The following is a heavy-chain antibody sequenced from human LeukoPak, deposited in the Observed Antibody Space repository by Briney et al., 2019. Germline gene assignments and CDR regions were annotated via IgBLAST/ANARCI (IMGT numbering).Heavy chain of an antibody. J-gene: IGHJ3*02. CDR2: INPNSGGT. D-gene: IGHD6-6*01. CDR1: GYTFTSYG. CDR3: ARDHDRPHSSSNAFDI. Sequence: ASVKVSCKASGYTFTSYGISWVRQAPGQGLEWMGWINPNSGGTNYAQKFQGRVTMTRDTSISTAYMELSRLRSDDTAVYYCARDHDRPHSSSNAFDIWGQGTMVTVSS. V-gene: IGHV1-2*02.